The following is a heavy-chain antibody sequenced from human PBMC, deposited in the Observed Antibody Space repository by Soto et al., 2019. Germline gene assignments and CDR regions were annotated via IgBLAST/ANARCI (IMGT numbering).Heavy chain of an antibody. J-gene: IGHJ5*02. CDR2: FDPENDET. V-gene: IGHV1-24*01. CDR3: AIAAYCSGATCYSGYNWFDP. CDR1: GYTLSEVS. D-gene: IGHD2-2*01. Sequence: ASVKVSCKVSGYTLSEVSIHWVRQTPGKGLEWMGGFDPENDETSYAQKFQGRVTLTEDTSTDTAYLELSSLRSEDTAIYYCAIAAYCSGATCYSGYNWFDPWGQGTQVTVSS.